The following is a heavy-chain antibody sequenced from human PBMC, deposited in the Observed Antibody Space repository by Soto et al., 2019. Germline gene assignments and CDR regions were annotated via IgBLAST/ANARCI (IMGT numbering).Heavy chain of an antibody. Sequence: SETLSLTCTVSGGSISSGGYYWSWIRQHPGKGLEWIGYIYYSGSTYYNPSLKSRVTISVDTSKNQFSLKLSSVTAADTAVYYCARGEVVAVSLVDSYYYGMDVWGQGTTVTVSS. V-gene: IGHV4-31*03. CDR1: GGSISSGGYY. J-gene: IGHJ6*02. CDR3: ARGEVVAVSLVDSYYYGMDV. CDR2: IYYSGST. D-gene: IGHD2-15*01.